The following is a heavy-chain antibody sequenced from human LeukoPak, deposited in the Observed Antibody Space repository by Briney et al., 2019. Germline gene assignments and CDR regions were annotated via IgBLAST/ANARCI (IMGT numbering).Heavy chain of an antibody. CDR3: ATTYYYDSSGYYPPGVFDY. V-gene: IGHV3-74*01. D-gene: IGHD3-22*01. J-gene: IGHJ4*02. CDR2: INSDGSST. Sequence: GGSLRLSCAASGFTYSSYWMHWIRQAPGKGLVWVSRINSDGSSTSYADSVKGRFTISRDNAKNTLYLQMNSLRAEDTAVYYCATTYYYDSSGYYPPGVFDYWGQGTLVTVSS. CDR1: GFTYSSYW.